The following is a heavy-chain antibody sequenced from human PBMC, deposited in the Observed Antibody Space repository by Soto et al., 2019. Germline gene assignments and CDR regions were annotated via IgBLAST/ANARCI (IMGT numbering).Heavy chain of an antibody. CDR3: AREDSSSWFGVSRTNY. V-gene: IGHV4-31*03. J-gene: IGHJ4*02. CDR2: IYYSGST. Sequence: SETLSLTCTVSGGSISSGGYYWSWIRQHPGKGLEWIGYIYYSGSTYYNPSLKSRVTISVDTSKNQFSLKLSSVTAADTAVYYCAREDSSSWFGVSRTNYWGQGTLVTVSS. D-gene: IGHD6-13*01. CDR1: GGSISSGGYY.